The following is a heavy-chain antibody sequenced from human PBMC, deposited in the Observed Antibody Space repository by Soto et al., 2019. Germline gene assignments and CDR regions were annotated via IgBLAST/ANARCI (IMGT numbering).Heavy chain of an antibody. CDR3: ARTRSFTLGFYYDGMDV. J-gene: IGHJ6*02. D-gene: IGHD6-6*01. CDR1: GYSFGSYL. Sequence: RGQSVNLSGQGCGYSFGSYLMVCVRQLPGKDLVWMGIIYPGDSDTRYSPSFQGQVTISADKSLRTAYLQWTSLKASDTALYYCARTRSFTLGFYYDGMDVWGQGTTVTVSS. V-gene: IGHV5-51*01. CDR2: IYPGDSDT.